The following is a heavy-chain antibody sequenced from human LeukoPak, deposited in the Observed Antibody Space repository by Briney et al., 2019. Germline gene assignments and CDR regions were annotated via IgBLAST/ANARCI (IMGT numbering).Heavy chain of an antibody. Sequence: SETLSLTCTVSGGSISSGSYYWSWLRQPAGRGLEWIGRIYTSGSTNYNPSLKSRVTISVDTSKNQFSLKLSSVTAADTAVYYCARAPPSIAAAGTGYFDYWGQGTLVTVSS. CDR2: IYTSGST. CDR1: GGSISSGSYY. V-gene: IGHV4-61*02. D-gene: IGHD6-13*01. J-gene: IGHJ4*02. CDR3: ARAPPSIAAAGTGYFDY.